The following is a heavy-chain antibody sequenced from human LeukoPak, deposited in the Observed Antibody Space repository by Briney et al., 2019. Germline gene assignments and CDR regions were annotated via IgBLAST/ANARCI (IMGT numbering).Heavy chain of an antibody. V-gene: IGHV4-38-2*02. D-gene: IGHD6-19*01. CDR2: IYHSGST. CDR3: ARGNSGWHPKFDY. J-gene: IGHJ4*02. CDR1: GYCISSGYY. Sequence: SETLSLTCTVSGYCISSGYYWGWIRQPPGKGLEWIGSIYHSGSTYYNPSLKSRVTISVDTSKNQFSLKLSSVTAADTAVYYCARGNSGWHPKFDYWGQGTLVTVSS.